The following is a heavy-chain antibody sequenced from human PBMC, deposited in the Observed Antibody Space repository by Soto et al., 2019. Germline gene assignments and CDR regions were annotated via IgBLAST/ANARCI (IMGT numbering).Heavy chain of an antibody. CDR1: GDSITKHY. Sequence: KPSETLSLTCTVSGDSITKHYWTWIRQPPGKGLEYIGYIFYTGDINYNPSLKSRVTISIDTSKNQFSLKLASVTAADTAIYYCARPARLVDVWGQGTMVTVSS. CDR2: IFYTGDI. CDR3: ARPARLVDV. J-gene: IGHJ3*01. V-gene: IGHV4-59*11.